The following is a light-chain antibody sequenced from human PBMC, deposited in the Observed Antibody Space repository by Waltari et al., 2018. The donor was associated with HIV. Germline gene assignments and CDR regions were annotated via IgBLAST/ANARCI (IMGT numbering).Light chain of an antibody. V-gene: IGLV1-51*01. CDR3: VTWDFSLSAVV. J-gene: IGLJ3*02. CDR2: DSN. Sequence: QSVLPQPPSVYVHAALTVSFPSSGCSANSGPHYLSWYQQLPGTAPKLLMYDSNKRPSGIPDRFSGSKSGTSATLAITGLQTGDEADYYCVTWDFSLSAVVFGGGTKLTVL. CDR1: SANSGPHY.